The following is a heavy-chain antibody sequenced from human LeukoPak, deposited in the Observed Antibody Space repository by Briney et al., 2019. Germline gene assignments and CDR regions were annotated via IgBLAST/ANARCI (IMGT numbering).Heavy chain of an antibody. CDR2: IYPDDSDT. J-gene: IGHJ6*03. CDR1: GYSFASSW. Sequence: GGSLKISCKGSGYSFASSWIGWVRQMPGKGLEWMGIIYPDDSDTRYSPSFEGQITISVDKSISTAYLQWGSLKASDTAVYYCARHGHCTNGVCYSNYYYHMDVWGKGTTVTVSS. D-gene: IGHD2-8*01. CDR3: ARHGHCTNGVCYSNYYYHMDV. V-gene: IGHV5-51*01.